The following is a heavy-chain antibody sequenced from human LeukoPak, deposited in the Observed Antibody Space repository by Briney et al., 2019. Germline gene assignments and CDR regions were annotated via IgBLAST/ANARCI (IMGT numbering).Heavy chain of an antibody. V-gene: IGHV3-15*01. CDR2: IKSRTNGGTI. CDR1: GFTFSDAW. J-gene: IGHJ4*02. Sequence: GGSLRLSCAASGFTFSDAWMSWVRQAPGKGLEWVGRIKSRTNGGTIDYAAPVTGRFTRSRDDSKNILYLEINTLKTEDTAVYYCTTAQLPLSYPYWSGYYRFWGQGTLVTVSS. D-gene: IGHD3-3*01. CDR3: TTAQLPLSYPYWSGYYRF.